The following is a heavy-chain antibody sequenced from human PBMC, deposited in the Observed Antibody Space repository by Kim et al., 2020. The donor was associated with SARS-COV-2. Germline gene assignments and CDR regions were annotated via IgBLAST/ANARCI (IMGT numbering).Heavy chain of an antibody. CDR2: IYYSGST. Sequence: SETLSLTCTVYGGSISSGGYYWSWIRQHPGKGLECIGYIYYSGSTYYNPSLKSRVTMSVDTSKNQFSLKLSSVTAADTAVYYCARAPLTFGGVILSFDYWGQGTLVTVSS. CDR1: GGSISSGGYY. D-gene: IGHD3-16*02. J-gene: IGHJ4*02. V-gene: IGHV4-31*03. CDR3: ARAPLTFGGVILSFDY.